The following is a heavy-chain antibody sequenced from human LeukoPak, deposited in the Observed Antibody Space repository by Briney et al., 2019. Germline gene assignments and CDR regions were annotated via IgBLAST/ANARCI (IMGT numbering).Heavy chain of an antibody. V-gene: IGHV1-2*04. D-gene: IGHD2-21*01. CDR1: GYTFTGYY. Sequence: ASVKVSCKASGYTFTGYYMHWVRQAPGQGLEWMGWINPDSGGTNYAQNFQGWVTMTRDTSISTAYMELSRLRSDDTAVYYCARVGDTPLDYWGQGTLVTVSS. J-gene: IGHJ4*02. CDR2: INPDSGGT. CDR3: ARVGDTPLDY.